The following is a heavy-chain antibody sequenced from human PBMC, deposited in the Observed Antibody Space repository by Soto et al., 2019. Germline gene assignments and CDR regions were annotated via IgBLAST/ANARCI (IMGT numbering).Heavy chain of an antibody. J-gene: IGHJ6*02. Sequence: SETLSLTCAVYGGSFSGYYWSWIRQPPGKGLEWIGEINHSGSTNYNPSLKSRVTISVDTSKNQFSLKLSSVTAADTAVYYCARGASGTTVTLYYYYYYGMDVWGQGTTVTVSS. CDR2: INHSGST. V-gene: IGHV4-34*01. D-gene: IGHD4-17*01. CDR1: GGSFSGYY. CDR3: ARGASGTTVTLYYYYYYGMDV.